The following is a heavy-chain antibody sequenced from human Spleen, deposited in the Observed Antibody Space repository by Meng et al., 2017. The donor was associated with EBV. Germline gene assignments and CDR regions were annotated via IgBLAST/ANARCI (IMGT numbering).Heavy chain of an antibody. CDR2: IRGGSLEI. Sequence: GELVECGGGLVQAGGALSLCFVGSGVSFSSYSVSGVRQAAGRGLEWVSTIRGGSLEIYYADSVKGRFTISRDNAEKSLYLQMNSLRADDTAVYYCARDPFGGAFDFWGRGTLVTVSS. V-gene: IGHV3-21*01. J-gene: IGHJ4*02. CDR3: ARDPFGGAFDF. CDR1: GVSFSSYS. D-gene: IGHD3-16*01.